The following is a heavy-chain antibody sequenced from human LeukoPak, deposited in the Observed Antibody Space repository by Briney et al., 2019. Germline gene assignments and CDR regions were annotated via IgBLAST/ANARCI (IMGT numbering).Heavy chain of an antibody. Sequence: ASVKVSCKASGYTFTSYYMHWVRQAPGQGLEWMGIINPSGGSTSYAQKFQGRVTMTRDTSTSTVYMELSSLRSEDTAVYYCARDLYGDYVHDAFDIWGQGTMVTVSS. J-gene: IGHJ3*02. CDR1: GYTFTSYY. CDR2: INPSGGST. D-gene: IGHD4-17*01. CDR3: ARDLYGDYVHDAFDI. V-gene: IGHV1-46*01.